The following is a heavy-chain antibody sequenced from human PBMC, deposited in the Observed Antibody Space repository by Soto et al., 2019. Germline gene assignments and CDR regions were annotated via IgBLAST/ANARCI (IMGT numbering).Heavy chain of an antibody. CDR2: IAFNSGNT. CDR3: AKDLRTSWIFGNFDS. CDR1: GFTFDDYA. Sequence: PGGSLRLSCAASGFTFDDYAMHWVRQAPGKGLEWVSGIAFNSGNTAYADSVKGRFTISRDNAKNSLYLQMNSLRAEDTALYYCAKDLRTSWIFGNFDSWGQGTLVTSPQ. D-gene: IGHD3-3*01. J-gene: IGHJ4*02. V-gene: IGHV3-9*01.